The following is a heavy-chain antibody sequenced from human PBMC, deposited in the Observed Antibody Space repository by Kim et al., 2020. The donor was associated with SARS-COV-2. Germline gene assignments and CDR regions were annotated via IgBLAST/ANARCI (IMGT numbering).Heavy chain of an antibody. CDR3: ARDGGYGGYEDY. V-gene: IGHV1-18*01. CDR1: GYTFTSYI. Sequence: ASVKVSCKASGYTFTSYIINWVRQAPGQRLEWMGWISANNGNTIYAQKLRGRVTMTTDTSTNTAYMELRSLRSDDTAVYYCARDGGYGGYEDYWGQGTLVTVSS. J-gene: IGHJ4*02. CDR2: ISANNGNT. D-gene: IGHD5-12*01.